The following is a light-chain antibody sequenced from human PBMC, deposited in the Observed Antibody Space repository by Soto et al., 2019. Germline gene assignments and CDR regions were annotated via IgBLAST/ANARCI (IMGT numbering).Light chain of an antibody. CDR1: QSVSSN. CDR2: DAY. CDR3: NHYNSWPYT. V-gene: IGKV3-15*01. J-gene: IGKJ2*01. Sequence: EIVMTQSPATLSVSPGERATLSCRASQSVSSNLAWYQQKPGQAHRLPIYDAYTRAPGFQARFSGSGSGTEFTLTIRSLQSEDFAVYYCNHYNSWPYTVGQGTKVEIK.